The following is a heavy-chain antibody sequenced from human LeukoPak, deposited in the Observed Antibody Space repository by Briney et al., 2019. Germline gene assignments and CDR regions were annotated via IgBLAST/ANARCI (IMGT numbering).Heavy chain of an antibody. CDR1: DDSISSYY. J-gene: IGHJ3*02. CDR3: ARSRWYPLDAFDM. Sequence: SETLSLTCTVSDDSISSYYWSWIRQPPGKGLEWIGYIYYTGSADYNPSLKSRVTISEDTSKNQFSLKLSSVTAADTAVYYCARSRWYPLDAFDMWGQGTMVTVSS. CDR2: IYYTGSA. V-gene: IGHV4-59*01. D-gene: IGHD6-13*01.